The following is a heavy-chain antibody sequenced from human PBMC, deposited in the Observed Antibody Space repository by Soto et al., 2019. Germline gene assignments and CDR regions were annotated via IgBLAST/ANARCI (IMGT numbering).Heavy chain of an antibody. D-gene: IGHD3-22*01. CDR2: IKDKSGGT. Sequence: ASVKVSCKASGYTITAHLFHWVRQAPGQGLEWMGWIKDKSGGTDYAQKFQDRVTMSRDTSINTAYMQLSRLTSDDTAVYFCATHDCHYYGSVWGQVTLITFSS. CDR1: GYTITAHL. J-gene: IGHJ1*01. CDR3: ATHDCHYYGSV. V-gene: IGHV1-2*02.